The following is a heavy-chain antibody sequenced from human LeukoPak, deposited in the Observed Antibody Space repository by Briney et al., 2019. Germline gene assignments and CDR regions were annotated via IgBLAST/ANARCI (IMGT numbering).Heavy chain of an antibody. Sequence: GGSLRLSCAASGFTSSKYAMSWIRLAPGKGLEWVSVIYSGGSTHYADSVKGRFTISRDNSKNTLYLQMNSLRAQDTAVYYCARLWDDSRESEYYFDYWGLGTLVTVSS. D-gene: IGHD3-22*01. J-gene: IGHJ4*02. CDR3: ARLWDDSRESEYYFDY. CDR2: IYSGGST. CDR1: GFTSSKYA. V-gene: IGHV3-66*01.